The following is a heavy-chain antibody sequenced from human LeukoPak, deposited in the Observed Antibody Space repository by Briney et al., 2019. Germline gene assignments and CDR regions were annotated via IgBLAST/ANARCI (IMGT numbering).Heavy chain of an antibody. CDR3: ASSGSYYYYYYMDV. CDR2: IKQDGSEK. D-gene: IGHD3-10*01. CDR1: GFTFSSYW. Sequence: GGSLRLSCAASGFTFSSYWMSWVRQAPGKGREWVANIKQDGSEKYYVDSVKGRFTISRDNAKNSLYLQMNSLRADDTAVYYCASSGSYYYYYYMDVWGQGTTVTVSS. J-gene: IGHJ6*03. V-gene: IGHV3-7*01.